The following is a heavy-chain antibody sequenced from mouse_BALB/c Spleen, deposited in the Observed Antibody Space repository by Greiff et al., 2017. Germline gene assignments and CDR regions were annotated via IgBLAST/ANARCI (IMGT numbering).Heavy chain of an antibody. V-gene: IGHV5-4*02. D-gene: IGHD1-1*01. CDR2: ISSGGSYT. Sequence: EVQVVESGGGLVKPGGSLKLSCAASGFTFSDYYMYWVRQTPEKRLEWVATISSGGSYTYYPDSVKGRFTISRDNAKNTLYLQMSSLKSEDTAMYYCTRDDYGYFDYWGQGTTLTVSS. J-gene: IGHJ2*01. CDR1: GFTFSDYY. CDR3: TRDDYGYFDY.